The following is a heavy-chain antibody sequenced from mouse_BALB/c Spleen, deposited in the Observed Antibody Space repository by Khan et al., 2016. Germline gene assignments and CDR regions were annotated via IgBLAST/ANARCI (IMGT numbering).Heavy chain of an antibody. D-gene: IGHD2-4*01. V-gene: IGHV9-3*02. CDR1: GYSFTNYG. CDR2: IDTNTGEP. CDR3: ARWGYDYAWFAY. J-gene: IGHJ3*01. Sequence: QLVQSGPELKKPGETVKISCNASGYSFTNYGMNWVKQAPGKGLKWMGWIDTNTGEPTYAEEFKGRFAFSLETSAITAYLQINNPKNDDTATYFCARWGYDYAWFAYWGQGTLVTVSA.